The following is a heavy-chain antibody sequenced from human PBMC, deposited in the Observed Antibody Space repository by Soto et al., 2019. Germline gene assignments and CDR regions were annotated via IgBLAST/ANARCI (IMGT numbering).Heavy chain of an antibody. J-gene: IGHJ6*02. CDR3: AREEVPQWFNRGYYGMDV. V-gene: IGHV4-34*01. D-gene: IGHD7-27*01. CDR1: GGSFSGYY. CDR2: INHSGST. Sequence: SETLSLTCAVYGGSFSGYYWTWIRQPPGKGLEWIGDINHSGSTNYNSSLKGRVTISVDTSKNQLSLILKSVTAADTAVYYCAREEVPQWFNRGYYGMDVWGQGTTVTVSS.